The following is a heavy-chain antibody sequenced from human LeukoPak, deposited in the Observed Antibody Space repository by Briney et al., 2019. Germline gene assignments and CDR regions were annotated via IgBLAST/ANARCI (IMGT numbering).Heavy chain of an antibody. CDR3: ASGSTIFGVVIMKAPHDY. CDR2: ISYDGSNK. Sequence: PGGSLRLSCAASGFTFSSYAMHWVRQAPGKGLEWVAVISYDGSNKYYADSVKGRFTISRDNSKNTLYLQMNSLRAEDTAVYYCASGSTIFGVVIMKAPHDYWGQGTLVTVSS. D-gene: IGHD3-3*01. V-gene: IGHV3-30-3*01. CDR1: GFTFSSYA. J-gene: IGHJ4*02.